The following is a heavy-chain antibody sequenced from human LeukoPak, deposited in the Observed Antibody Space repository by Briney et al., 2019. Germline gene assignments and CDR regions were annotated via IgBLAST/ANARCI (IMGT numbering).Heavy chain of an antibody. D-gene: IGHD2-21*01. J-gene: IGHJ4*02. CDR3: ARDLFGAYCGGTCPTPDY. CDR1: GFTFSSYS. V-gene: IGHV3-21*01. Sequence: GGSLRLSCAASGFTFSSYSMNWVRQAPGKGLEWVSSISSSSSYIYYADSVKGRFTISRDNAKNSLYLQMNGLRVEDTAVYCARDLFGAYCGGTCPTPDYWGQGTLVSVSS. CDR2: ISSSSSYI.